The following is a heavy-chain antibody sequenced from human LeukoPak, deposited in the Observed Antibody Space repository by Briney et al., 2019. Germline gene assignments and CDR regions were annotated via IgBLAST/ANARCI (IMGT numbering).Heavy chain of an antibody. CDR1: GFTFNDYG. J-gene: IGHJ4*02. CDR2: INWNGGTT. V-gene: IGHV3-20*04. Sequence: PGGSLRLSCAASGFTFNDYGMSWVRQGPGKGLEWDSGINWNGGTTGYADSVRGRFTISRDNAKNSLYLQMNSLRAEDTALYYCARDKHYYDSSNYVWGQGTLVTVSS. CDR3: ARDKHYYDSSNYV. D-gene: IGHD3-22*01.